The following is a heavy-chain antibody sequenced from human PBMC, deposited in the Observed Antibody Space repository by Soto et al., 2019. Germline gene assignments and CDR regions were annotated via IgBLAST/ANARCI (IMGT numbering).Heavy chain of an antibody. V-gene: IGHV4-30-2*01. CDR3: ARVPDY. CDR1: GGSISSGGYS. Sequence: QLQLQESGSGLVKPSQTLSPTCAVSGGSISSGGYSRGWIRQPPGKGLEWIGYMYHSGSTYYDPSPTSRATITIDRSKNQFSLKLSSVTAAATAVYYWARVPDYWGQGILVTVSS. D-gene: IGHD2-2*01. CDR2: MYHSGST. J-gene: IGHJ4*02.